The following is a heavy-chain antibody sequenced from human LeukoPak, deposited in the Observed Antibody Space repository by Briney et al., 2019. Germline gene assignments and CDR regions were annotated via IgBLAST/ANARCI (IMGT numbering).Heavy chain of an antibody. V-gene: IGHV3-21*01. CDR1: GFTFSSYS. Sequence: GGSLRLSCAASGFTFSSYSLNWCRQAPGQGLGWVSSISSSSSYIYYANPAKGRFTISRDNAKNSLYLQMNSLKAEDTAVYYCARDWRRGYSYGLLEFDCWGQGTLVTVSS. CDR2: ISSSSSYI. J-gene: IGHJ4*02. CDR3: ARDWRRGYSYGLLEFDC. D-gene: IGHD5-18*01.